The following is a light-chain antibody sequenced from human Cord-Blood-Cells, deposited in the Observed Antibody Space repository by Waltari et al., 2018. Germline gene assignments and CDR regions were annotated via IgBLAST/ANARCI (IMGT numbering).Light chain of an antibody. Sequence: EIVMTQSPATLSVSPGERATLSCRASQSVSSNLAWYQQKPGQAPRLLIYGASTRPTGIPARFSGSGSGTEFTLTISSLQSEDFAAYYCQQYNNWPYTFGQGTKLEIK. V-gene: IGKV3-15*01. J-gene: IGKJ2*01. CDR3: QQYNNWPYT. CDR2: GAS. CDR1: QSVSSN.